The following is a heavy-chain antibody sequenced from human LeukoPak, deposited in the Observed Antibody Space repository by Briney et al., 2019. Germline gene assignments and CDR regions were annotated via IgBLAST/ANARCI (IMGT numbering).Heavy chain of an antibody. V-gene: IGHV1-18*01. J-gene: IGHJ4*02. CDR1: GYTFTSYG. CDR2: ISAYNGNT. D-gene: IGHD3-3*02. Sequence: ASVKVSCKASGYTFTSYGISWVRQAPGQGLEWMGWISAYNGNTNYAQKLQGRVTMTTDTSTSTAYMELRSLRSDDTAVYYCARDFTTTHFWSGYYTGMAGDYWGQGTLVTVSS. CDR3: ARDFTTTHFWSGYYTGMAGDY.